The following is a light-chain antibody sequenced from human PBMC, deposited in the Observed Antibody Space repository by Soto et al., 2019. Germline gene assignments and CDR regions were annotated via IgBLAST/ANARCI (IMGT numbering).Light chain of an antibody. CDR3: QQRSNWPLT. V-gene: IGKV3-11*01. CDR1: QSVSSY. Sequence: EIVLTQSPATLSLSPGERATLSCRASQSVSSYLAWYQQKPGQAPRLLIYDASNRATGIPARFSGSGSATDFTLIISSLEPEDFAVYYCQQRSNWPLTFGPGTKVDIK. J-gene: IGKJ3*01. CDR2: DAS.